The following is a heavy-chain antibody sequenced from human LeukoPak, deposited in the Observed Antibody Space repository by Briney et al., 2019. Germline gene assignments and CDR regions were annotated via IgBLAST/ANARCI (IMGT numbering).Heavy chain of an antibody. V-gene: IGHV3-66*01. J-gene: IGHJ3*02. CDR3: ARGVRGSGRGDNFDI. Sequence: GGSLRLSCAVSGFTVSGIYISWVRQAPGKGLEWVSVIYLGGNTFYADCVKGRFTISRDDSKNTVYLQMNSLRAGDTAVYYCARGVRGSGRGDNFDIWGQGTMVTVSS. CDR1: GFTVSGIY. D-gene: IGHD3-10*01. CDR2: IYLGGNT.